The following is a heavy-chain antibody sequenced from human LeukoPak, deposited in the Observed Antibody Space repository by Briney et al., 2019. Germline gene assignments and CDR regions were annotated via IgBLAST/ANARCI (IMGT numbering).Heavy chain of an antibody. Sequence: SETLSLTCTVSGGFISTSNYYWGWIRQPPGKGLEWIGNILYSGSTYYSPSLRSRVTISLDTSRNQFSLKLNSVTAADTAVYYCARLYYDSSGYYYGFDYWGQGTLVTVSS. CDR3: ARLYYDSSGYYYGFDY. V-gene: IGHV4-39*07. CDR2: ILYSGST. CDR1: GGFISTSNYY. J-gene: IGHJ4*02. D-gene: IGHD3-22*01.